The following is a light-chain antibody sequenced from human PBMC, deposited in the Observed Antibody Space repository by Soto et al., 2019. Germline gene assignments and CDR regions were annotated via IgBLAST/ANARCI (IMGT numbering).Light chain of an antibody. CDR2: KAS. V-gene: IGKV1-5*03. CDR3: QQYDSYPWT. Sequence: DIQMTQSPSTLSSSVGDRVTITCRTSQSITVWLAWYQQKTGNATELLIYKASNLESGVPSRFSGSGSGTEFILTISRLQPDEFAAYYCQQYDSYPWTFGQGTKLEI. J-gene: IGKJ2*02. CDR1: QSITVW.